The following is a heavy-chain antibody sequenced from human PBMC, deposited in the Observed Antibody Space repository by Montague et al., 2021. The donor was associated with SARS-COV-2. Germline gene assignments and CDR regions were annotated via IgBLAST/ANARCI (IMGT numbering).Heavy chain of an antibody. CDR3: ARGSYEILRYGMDV. D-gene: IGHD3-9*01. V-gene: IGHV4-59*13. J-gene: IGHJ6*02. Sequence: SETLSLTCTVSGGSISSYYWSWIRQPPGKGLEWIGYIYYSGSTNYNPSLKSRITISLGMSKNQFSLKLSSVTAADTAVYYCARGSYEILRYGMDVWGQGTTVTVSS. CDR2: IYYSGST. CDR1: GGSISSYY.